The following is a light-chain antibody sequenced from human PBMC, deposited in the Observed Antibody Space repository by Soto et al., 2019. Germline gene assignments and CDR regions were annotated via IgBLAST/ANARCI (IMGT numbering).Light chain of an antibody. CDR3: MQSIGLPYT. J-gene: IGKJ2*01. CDR1: QSLLHSDGETY. Sequence: DVVMTQTPLSLSVTPGQPASISCRSTQSLLHSDGETYLYWYLQRPGQPPQRLISESVNRFSGVPARFGCSGSGTDFTLKISRVAAEDVGVYYCMQSIGLPYTFGRRTKLEIK. CDR2: ESV. V-gene: IGKV2D-29*01.